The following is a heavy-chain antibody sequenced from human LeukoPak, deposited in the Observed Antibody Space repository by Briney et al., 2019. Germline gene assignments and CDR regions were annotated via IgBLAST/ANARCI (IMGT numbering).Heavy chain of an antibody. J-gene: IGHJ4*02. CDR2: INHSGST. CDR3: ARGQRLYDFCSGYSIDY. V-gene: IGHV4-34*01. D-gene: IGHD3-3*01. Sequence: PSETLSLTCAVYGGSFSGYYWSWIRQPPGKGLEWIGEINHSGSTNYNPSLKSRVTISVDTSKNQFSLMLSFVPAADTAVYYCARGQRLYDFCSGYSIDYWGQGTLVTVSS. CDR1: GGSFSGYY.